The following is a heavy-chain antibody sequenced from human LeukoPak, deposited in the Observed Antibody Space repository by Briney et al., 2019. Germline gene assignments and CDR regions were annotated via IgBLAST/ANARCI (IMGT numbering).Heavy chain of an antibody. CDR2: IDPNIGTT. Sequence: ASVKVSCKASGYTFTGFYMHWVRQAPGQGLEWMGWIDPNIGTTKYSQKFQGRVTMTRDTSISEIYMELSRLRSDDTAVYYCARLLEHYYFDASGYYDDDYWGQGTPIIVSS. CDR3: ARLLEHYYFDASGYYDDDY. CDR1: GYTFTGFY. D-gene: IGHD3-22*01. J-gene: IGHJ4*02. V-gene: IGHV1-2*02.